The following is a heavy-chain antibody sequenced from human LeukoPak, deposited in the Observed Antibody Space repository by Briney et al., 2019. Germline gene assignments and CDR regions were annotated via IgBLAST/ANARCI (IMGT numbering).Heavy chain of an antibody. V-gene: IGHV1-2*02. CDR2: INPNSGGT. CDR3: ARVTRGSGSYLDY. Sequence: ASVKVSCKASGYTFTNHYMHWVRQAPGQGLEWMGWINPNSGGTNYAQKFQGRVTMTTDTSTSTAYMELRSLRSDDTAVYYCARVTRGSGSYLDYWGQGTLVTVSS. CDR1: GYTFTNHY. J-gene: IGHJ4*02. D-gene: IGHD3-10*01.